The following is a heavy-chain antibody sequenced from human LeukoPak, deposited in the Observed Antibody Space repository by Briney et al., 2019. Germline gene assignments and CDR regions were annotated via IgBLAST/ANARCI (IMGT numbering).Heavy chain of an antibody. J-gene: IGHJ6*02. CDR1: GFTFDDYA. Sequence: GRSLRLSCAASGFTFDDYAMHWVRQAPGKGLEWVSGISWNSGSIGYADSVKGRFTISRDNAKNSLYLQMNSLRAEDTALYYCAKDDYYYGMDVWGQGTTVTVSS. V-gene: IGHV3-9*01. CDR3: AKDDYYYGMDV. CDR2: ISWNSGSI.